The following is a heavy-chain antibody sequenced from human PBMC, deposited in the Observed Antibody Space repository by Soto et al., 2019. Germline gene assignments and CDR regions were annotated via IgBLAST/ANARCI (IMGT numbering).Heavy chain of an antibody. CDR3: AKDPTGGPTGGMDV. V-gene: IGHV3-23*01. J-gene: IGHJ6*02. CDR2: INGRGGKT. Sequence: PGGSLRLSCVASGFPFSAYAMTWVRQAPGRGLEWVATINGRGGKTDYADSVKGRFFMSRDNSDNTLFLQMSSLRVEDTAVYYCAKDPTGGPTGGMDVWGRGTTVTVSS. D-gene: IGHD3-10*01. CDR1: GFPFSAYA.